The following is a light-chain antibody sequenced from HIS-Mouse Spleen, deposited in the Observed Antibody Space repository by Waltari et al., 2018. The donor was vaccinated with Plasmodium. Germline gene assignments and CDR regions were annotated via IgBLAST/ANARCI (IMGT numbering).Light chain of an antibody. CDR1: SRDVGGYNY. CDR2: DVS. Sequence: QSALPQPRPVSGSPAQSVPISCTGTSRDVGGYNYVSWYQQPPGKAPKLMIYDVSKRPSGVPDRFSGSKSGNTASLTISGLQAEDEADYYCCSYAGSYTYVFGTGTKVTVL. V-gene: IGLV2-11*01. J-gene: IGLJ1*01. CDR3: CSYAGSYTYV.